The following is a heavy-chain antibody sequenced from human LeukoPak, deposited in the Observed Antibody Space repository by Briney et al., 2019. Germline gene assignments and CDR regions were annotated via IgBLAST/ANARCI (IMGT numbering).Heavy chain of an antibody. J-gene: IGHJ6*02. CDR2: IKQDGSEK. V-gene: IGHV3-7*01. Sequence: GGSLRLSCAASGFTFSSYWMSWVRQAPGKGLEWVANIKQDGSEKYYVDSVKGRFTTSRDNAKNSLYLQMNSLRAEDTAVYYCAREQWLADYYYYYGMDVWGQGTTVTVSS. CDR3: AREQWLADYYYYYGMDV. CDR1: GFTFSSYW. D-gene: IGHD6-19*01.